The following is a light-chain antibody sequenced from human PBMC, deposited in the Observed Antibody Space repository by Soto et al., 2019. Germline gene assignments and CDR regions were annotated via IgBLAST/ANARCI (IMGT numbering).Light chain of an antibody. Sequence: QSALTQPASVSGSPGQSITISCTGTSSDVGGYNYVSWYQQHPGKAPKVMIHEVNNRPSGVSNRFSGSKSGNTASLTISGLQAEDEADYYCSSYTSSSNFFVFGTGTKVTVL. J-gene: IGLJ1*01. CDR2: EVN. CDR3: SSYTSSSNFFV. V-gene: IGLV2-14*01. CDR1: SSDVGGYNY.